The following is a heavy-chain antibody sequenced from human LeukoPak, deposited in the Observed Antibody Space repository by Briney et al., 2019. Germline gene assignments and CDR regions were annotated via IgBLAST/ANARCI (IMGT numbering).Heavy chain of an antibody. CDR2: IFYSGST. J-gene: IGHJ4*02. CDR1: GGSISTSNYY. Sequence: SETLSLTCTVSGGSISTSNYYWGWIRQPPGKGLEWIGNIFYSGSTYYSPSLRSRVTISLDTSRSQFSLKLNSVTAADTAVYYCARYRGASGYHFDYWGQGTLVTVSS. CDR3: ARYRGASGYHFDY. D-gene: IGHD5-12*01. V-gene: IGHV4-39*07.